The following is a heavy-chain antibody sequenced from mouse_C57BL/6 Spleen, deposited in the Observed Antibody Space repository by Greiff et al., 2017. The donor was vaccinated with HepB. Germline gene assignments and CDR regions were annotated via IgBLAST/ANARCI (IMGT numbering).Heavy chain of an antibody. CDR3: AKEGGSSGWYFDV. Sequence: VKLMESGPGLVQPSQSLSITCTVSGFSLTSYGVHWVRQPPGKGLEWLGVIWSGGSTDYNAAFISRLSISKDNSKSQVFFKMNSLQADDTAIYYCAKEGGSSGWYFDVWGTGTTVTVSS. V-gene: IGHV2-4*01. CDR2: IWSGGST. J-gene: IGHJ1*03. CDR1: GFSLTSYG. D-gene: IGHD1-1*01.